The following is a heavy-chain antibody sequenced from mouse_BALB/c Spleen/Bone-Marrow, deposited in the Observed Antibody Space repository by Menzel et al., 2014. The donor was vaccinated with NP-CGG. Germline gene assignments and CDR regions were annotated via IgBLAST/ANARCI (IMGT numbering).Heavy chain of an antibody. J-gene: IGHJ4*01. D-gene: IGHD2-4*01. V-gene: IGHV2-9*02. CDR1: GFSLISYG. CDR2: IWPGGST. Sequence: VQLQQSGPGLEESSQSLSISCTVSGFSLISYGVHWIRQRPGKGLEWLGVIWPGGSTNYNSALMSRLSISKDNSKSQVFLKMNSLQSDDTAMYYCARDLYYDYDVGAMDYWGQGTSVTVSS. CDR3: ARDLYYDYDVGAMDY.